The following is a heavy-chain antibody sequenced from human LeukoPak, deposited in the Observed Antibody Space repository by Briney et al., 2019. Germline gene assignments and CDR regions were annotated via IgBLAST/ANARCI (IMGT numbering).Heavy chain of an antibody. J-gene: IGHJ6*03. Sequence: PGGSLRLSCAASGFTFDDYAMHWVRQAPGKGLEWVSGISWNSGSIGYADSVKGRFTISRDNAKNSLYLQMNSLRAEDTAVYYCAKSSTNYGSGLVYYMDVWGKGTTVTISS. D-gene: IGHD3-10*01. CDR1: GFTFDDYA. CDR3: AKSSTNYGSGLVYYMDV. CDR2: ISWNSGSI. V-gene: IGHV3-9*01.